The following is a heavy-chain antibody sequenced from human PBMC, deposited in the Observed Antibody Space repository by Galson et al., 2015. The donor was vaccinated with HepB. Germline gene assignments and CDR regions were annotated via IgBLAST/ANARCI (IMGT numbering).Heavy chain of an antibody. CDR1: GGSISSYY. V-gene: IGHV4-59*01. CDR3: ARARYSSGWFDY. J-gene: IGHJ4*02. Sequence: SETLSLTCTVSGGSISSYYWSRIRQPPGKGLEWIGYIYYSGSTNYNPSLKSRVTISVDTSKNQFSLKLSSVTAADTAVYYCARARYSSGWFDYWGQGTLVTVSS. D-gene: IGHD6-19*01. CDR2: IYYSGST.